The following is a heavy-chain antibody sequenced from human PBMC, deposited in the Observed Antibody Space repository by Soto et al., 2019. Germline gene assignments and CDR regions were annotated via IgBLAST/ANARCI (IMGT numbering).Heavy chain of an antibody. J-gene: IGHJ6*03. Sequence: TSETLSLTCTFSGGSIRPYYWSLIRQPPGKGLEWIGYVYYSGNTNYNPSLESRVTISVDTSRNRFSLNLTSATAADTAVYYCARKGAAASYAHYYMDVWGRGTEVTSP. CDR2: VYYSGNT. D-gene: IGHD6-13*01. V-gene: IGHV4-59*01. CDR1: GGSIRPYY. CDR3: ARKGAAASYAHYYMDV.